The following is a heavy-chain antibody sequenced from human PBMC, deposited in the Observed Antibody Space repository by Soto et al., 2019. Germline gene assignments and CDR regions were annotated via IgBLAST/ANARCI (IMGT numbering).Heavy chain of an antibody. D-gene: IGHD2-21*01. CDR2: ISPRGCSS. CDR1: GFAFSRYA. J-gene: IGHJ4*02. CDR3: VNMMIARGGFDF. V-gene: IGHV3-64D*06. Sequence: EGTIRLSCSASGFAFSRYAKHWVRQTPGKALEYVSSISPRGCSSYYAVSVKGRFTIARDDSKETVYLQMSSLRPDDTAVYYCVNMMIARGGFDFWGQGTLVTVPA.